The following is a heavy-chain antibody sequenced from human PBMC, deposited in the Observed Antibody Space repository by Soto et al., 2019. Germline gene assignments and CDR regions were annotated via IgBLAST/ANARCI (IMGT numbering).Heavy chain of an antibody. CDR3: ARVRAYSGYDMANWFDP. J-gene: IGHJ5*02. D-gene: IGHD5-12*01. CDR1: GGSFSGYY. Sequence: SETLSLTCAVYGGSFSGYYWSWIRQPPGKGLEWIGDIYNDGSTHYNPSLKSRVTISVDTSKNQFSLRLSSVTAADTAVYYCARVRAYSGYDMANWFDPWGQGTLVTVSS. CDR2: IYNDGST. V-gene: IGHV4-34*09.